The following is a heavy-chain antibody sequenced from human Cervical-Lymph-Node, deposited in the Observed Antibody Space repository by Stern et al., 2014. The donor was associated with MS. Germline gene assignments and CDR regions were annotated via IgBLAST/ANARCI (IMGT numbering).Heavy chain of an antibody. CDR2: IGSGGSYI. CDR1: GFTSSSFS. Sequence: EVQLVQSGGGLVKPGGSRSPPWAASGFTSSSFSMTGAGQDHGKGWKWVASIGSGGSYIYYADSLKGRFTISRDNAKNSLYLQMNSLRAEDTAVYYCARGRGGNYRYYFDYWGQGTLVTVSS. J-gene: IGHJ4*02. CDR3: ARGRGGNYRYYFDY. D-gene: IGHD4-23*01. V-gene: IGHV3-21*01.